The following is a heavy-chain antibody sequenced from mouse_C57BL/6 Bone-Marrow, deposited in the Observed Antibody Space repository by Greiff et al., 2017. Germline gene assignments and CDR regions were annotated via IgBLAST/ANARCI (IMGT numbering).Heavy chain of an antibody. D-gene: IGHD2-3*01. CDR3: AIWIDGYSYYFDC. J-gene: IGHJ2*01. CDR2: IYPSDSET. Sequence: QVQLQQPGPELVRPGSSVKLSCKASGYAFTSYWMDWVKQRPGQGLEWIGNIYPSDSETHYNQKFKDKATLTVDKSSSTAYMQLSSLTSEASEVYSCAIWIDGYSYYFDCRGKLTTLT. V-gene: IGHV1-61*01. CDR1: GYAFTSYW.